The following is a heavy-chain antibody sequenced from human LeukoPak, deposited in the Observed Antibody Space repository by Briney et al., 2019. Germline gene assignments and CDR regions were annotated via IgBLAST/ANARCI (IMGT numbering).Heavy chain of an antibody. CDR1: GFTFSRYW. D-gene: IGHD3-10*01. V-gene: IGHV3-7*04. CDR2: TKEDGGEK. J-gene: IGHJ6*03. Sequence: SGGSLRLSCAASGFTFSRYWMSWVRQPPGKGLEWVANTKEDGGEKFHVDSVKGRFTISRDNAKNSLYLQMNSLRAEDTAVYYCARAGFGETYYYYYYMDVWGKGTTVTISS. CDR3: ARAGFGETYYYYYYMDV.